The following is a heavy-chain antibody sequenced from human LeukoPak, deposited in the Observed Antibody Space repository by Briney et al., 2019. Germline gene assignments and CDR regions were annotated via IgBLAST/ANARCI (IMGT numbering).Heavy chain of an antibody. CDR1: GYTFTSYG. CDR3: ARDLTSGWKYGEIDF. Sequence: ASVKVSCKASGYTFTSYGISWVRQAPGQGLEWMGWISAYSGNTDYAQRLQGRIIMTTDTPTSTAYMELRSLRSDDTAVYYCARDLTSGWKYGEIDFWGQGTRVTVSS. J-gene: IGHJ4*02. D-gene: IGHD3-16*01. CDR2: ISAYSGNT. V-gene: IGHV1-18*01.